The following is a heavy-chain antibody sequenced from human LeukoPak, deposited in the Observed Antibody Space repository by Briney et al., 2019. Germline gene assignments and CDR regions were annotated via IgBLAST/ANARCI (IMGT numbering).Heavy chain of an antibody. CDR1: GYTFTRYY. Sequence: ASVKVSCKASGYTFTRYYIHWVRQAPGQGPEWMGWMNPNSGGTNYAHKFQGRVTLTRDTSTSTAYIELSGLRSDDTAVYYCARDPSSSYYLDSWGRGTLVTVSS. CDR3: ARDPSSSYYLDS. D-gene: IGHD6-6*01. CDR2: MNPNSGGT. J-gene: IGHJ4*02. V-gene: IGHV1-2*02.